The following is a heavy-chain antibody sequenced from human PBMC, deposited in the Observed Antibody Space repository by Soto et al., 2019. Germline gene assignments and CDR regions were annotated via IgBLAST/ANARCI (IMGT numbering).Heavy chain of an antibody. D-gene: IGHD3-10*01. CDR1: GGSISSGGYY. Sequence: SETLSLTCTVSGGSISSGGYYWSWIRQHPGKGLEWIGYIYYSGSTYYNPSLKSRVTISVDTSKNQFSLKLSSVTAADTAVYYCARIWFGEFNYYFDYWGQGTLVTVSS. J-gene: IGHJ4*02. CDR3: ARIWFGEFNYYFDY. CDR2: IYYSGST. V-gene: IGHV4-31*03.